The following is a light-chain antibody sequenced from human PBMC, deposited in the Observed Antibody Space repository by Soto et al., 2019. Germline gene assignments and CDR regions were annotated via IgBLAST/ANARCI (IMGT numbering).Light chain of an antibody. CDR2: AAS. J-gene: IGKJ5*01. V-gene: IGKV1-39*01. CDR3: QQSYTTASIT. Sequence: DIQMTQSPSSLSASVGDRVTITCRASQSISRNLNWYQHKPGKAPKLLIYAASSLQNGVPSRFSGGRSGTEFTLSISSLQPEDFGTYYCQQSYTTASITVGQGTRLEIK. CDR1: QSISRN.